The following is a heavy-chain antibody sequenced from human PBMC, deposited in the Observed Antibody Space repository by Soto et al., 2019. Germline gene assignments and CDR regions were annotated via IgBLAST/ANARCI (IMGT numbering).Heavy chain of an antibody. CDR2: ISGSGGST. CDR3: AKGFAITMVRGVYYGMDV. Sequence: EVQLLESGGGLVQPGGSLRLSCAASGFTFSSYAMSWVRQAPGKGLEWVSAISGSGGSTYYADSVKGRFTISRDNSKNTLYLQMNSLRAEDTAVYYCAKGFAITMVRGVYYGMDVWGQGTTVTVSS. V-gene: IGHV3-23*01. D-gene: IGHD3-10*01. CDR1: GFTFSSYA. J-gene: IGHJ6*02.